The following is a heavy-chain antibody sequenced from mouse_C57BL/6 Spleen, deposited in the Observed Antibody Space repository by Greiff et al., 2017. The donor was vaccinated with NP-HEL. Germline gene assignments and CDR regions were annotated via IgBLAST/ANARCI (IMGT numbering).Heavy chain of an antibody. D-gene: IGHD1-1*01. J-gene: IGHJ1*03. CDR1: GFNIKDYY. CDR3: AYYYGRGYFDV. Sequence: VHVKQSGAELVKPGASVKLSCTASGFNIKDYYMHWVKQRTEQGLEWIGRIDPEDGETKYAPKFQGKATITADTSSNTAYLQLSSLTSEDTAVYYCAYYYGRGYFDVWGTGTTVTVSS. V-gene: IGHV14-2*01. CDR2: IDPEDGET.